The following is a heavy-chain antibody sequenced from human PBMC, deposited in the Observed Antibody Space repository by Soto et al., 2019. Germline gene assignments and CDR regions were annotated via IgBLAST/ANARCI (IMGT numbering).Heavy chain of an antibody. V-gene: IGHV3-30-3*01. CDR2: ISYDGSNK. D-gene: IGHD3-10*01. Sequence: PGGSLRLSCAASGFTFSSYAMHWVRQAPGKGLEWVAVISYDGSNKYYADSVKGRFTISRDNSKNTLYLQMNSLRAEDTAVYYCASPKEEGGSGSFDYWGQGTLVTV. CDR1: GFTFSSYA. CDR3: ASPKEEGGSGSFDY. J-gene: IGHJ4*02.